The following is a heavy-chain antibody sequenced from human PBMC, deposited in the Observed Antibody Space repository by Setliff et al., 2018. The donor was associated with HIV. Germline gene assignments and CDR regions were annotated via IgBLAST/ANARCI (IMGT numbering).Heavy chain of an antibody. CDR1: GFTVSDHH. CDR3: ARGYGSATYWAY. CDR2: SRNKANNYFT. D-gene: IGHD3-10*01. V-gene: IGHV3-72*01. J-gene: IGHJ4*02. Sequence: PGESLTISCAASGFTVSDHHMDWVRQAPGKGLEWVGRSRNKANNYFTEYAPSVRGRFTISRDDSKNSLYLQVNSLKTEDTAVYYCARGYGSATYWAYWGQGTLVTVSS.